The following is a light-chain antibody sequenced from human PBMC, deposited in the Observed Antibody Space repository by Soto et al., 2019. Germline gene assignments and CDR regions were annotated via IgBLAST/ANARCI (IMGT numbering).Light chain of an antibody. CDR1: SNDVGGYNL. CDR3: CSHVGGSSPQWV. CDR2: EVN. Sequence: QAVVTQPASVSGSPGQSITISCTGTSNDVGGYNLVPWFQQHPGKAPKLMISEVNKRPSGVSNRFSGSKSANTASLTISGLQAEDEADYYCCSHVGGSSPQWVFGGGTKVTVL. J-gene: IGLJ3*02. V-gene: IGLV2-23*02.